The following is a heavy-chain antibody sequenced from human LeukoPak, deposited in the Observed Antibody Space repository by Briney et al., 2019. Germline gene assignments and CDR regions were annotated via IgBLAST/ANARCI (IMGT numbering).Heavy chain of an antibody. CDR3: ARWNSGNYHFDC. J-gene: IGHJ4*02. CDR1: GGSISSYY. V-gene: IGHV4-59*01. CDR2: IHYSGST. D-gene: IGHD1-26*01. Sequence: PETLSLTCTVSGGSISSYYWSWIRQPPGKGLEWIGYIHYSGSTNNNPSLKSRVTMSVDTSKNQFSLNLISVTAADTAVYYCARWNSGNYHFDCWGQGTLVTVSS.